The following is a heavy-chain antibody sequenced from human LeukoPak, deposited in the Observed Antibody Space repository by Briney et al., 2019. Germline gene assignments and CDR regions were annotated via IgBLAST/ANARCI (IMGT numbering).Heavy chain of an antibody. CDR1: GGSFSGYY. V-gene: IGHV4-34*01. CDR2: INHSGST. CDR3: ARAPSGLVEPPTRGDYFDY. D-gene: IGHD2-2*01. J-gene: IGHJ4*02. Sequence: SETLSLTCAVYGGSFSGYYWSWIRQPPGKGLEWLGEINHSGSTNYNPSLKSRVTISVDTSKNQFSLKLSSVTAADTAVYYCARAPSGLVEPPTRGDYFDYWGQGTLVTVSS.